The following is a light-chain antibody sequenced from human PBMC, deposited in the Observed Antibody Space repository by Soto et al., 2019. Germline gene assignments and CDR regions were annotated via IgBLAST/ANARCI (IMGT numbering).Light chain of an antibody. Sequence: IVLTQSPSTLSLSPGERATLSCRASQNVANYLDWYQQKPGQAPRLLIYESSNRATGIAARFSGSGSGTDFTLTISRLEPEDFAMYHCQQYSLSPWTFGQGTKVDIK. CDR2: ESS. CDR1: QNVANY. J-gene: IGKJ1*01. V-gene: IGKV3-11*01. CDR3: QQYSLSPWT.